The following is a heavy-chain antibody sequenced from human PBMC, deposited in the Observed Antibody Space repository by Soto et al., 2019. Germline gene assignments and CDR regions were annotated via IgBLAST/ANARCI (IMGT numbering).Heavy chain of an antibody. Sequence: SETLSLTCTVSGGSISSYYWSWIRQPPGKGLEWIGYIYYSGSTNYNPSLKSRVTISVDTSKNQFSLKLSFVTAADTAVYYCAREVRIEGPAAMLYYYYYMDVWGKGTTVTVSS. CDR2: IYYSGST. J-gene: IGHJ6*03. CDR3: AREVRIEGPAAMLYYYYYMDV. D-gene: IGHD2-2*01. CDR1: GGSISSYY. V-gene: IGHV4-59*01.